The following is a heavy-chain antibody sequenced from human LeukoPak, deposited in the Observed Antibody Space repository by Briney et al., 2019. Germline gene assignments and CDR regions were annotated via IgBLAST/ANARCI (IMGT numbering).Heavy chain of an antibody. CDR3: ARGRTIFGVVSIPSYFDY. CDR2: INLSGST. CDR1: GGSFSGYY. V-gene: IGHV4-34*01. D-gene: IGHD3-3*01. Sequence: TSETLSLTCAVYGGSFSGYYWSWIRQPPGKGLEWIGEINLSGSTNYNPSLKSRVTISVDTSKNQFSLKLSSVTAADTAVYYCARGRTIFGVVSIPSYFDYWGQGTLVTVSS. J-gene: IGHJ4*02.